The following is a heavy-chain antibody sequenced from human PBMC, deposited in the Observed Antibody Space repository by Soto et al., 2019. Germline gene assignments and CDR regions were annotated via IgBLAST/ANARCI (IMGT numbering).Heavy chain of an antibody. Sequence: PSETLSLTCTVSGGSISSYYWSWIRQPPGKGLEWIGYIYYSGSTNYNPSLKSRVTISVDTSKNQFSLKLSSVTAADTAVYYCASGAANYYYYSYGMDVWGQGTTVTV. V-gene: IGHV4-59*01. D-gene: IGHD1-26*01. J-gene: IGHJ6*02. CDR2: IYYSGST. CDR1: GGSISSYY. CDR3: ASGAANYYYYSYGMDV.